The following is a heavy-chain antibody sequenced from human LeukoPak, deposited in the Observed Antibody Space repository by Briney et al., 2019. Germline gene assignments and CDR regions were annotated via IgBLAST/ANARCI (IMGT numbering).Heavy chain of an antibody. Sequence: GESLKISCKGSGYRFTSYWIGWVRQMPGKGLEWMGIIYPGDSDTRYSPSFQGQVTISADKSISTAYLQWSSLKASDTAMYFCATYAGSYSKYFQHWGQGTLVTVSS. V-gene: IGHV5-51*01. CDR2: IYPGDSDT. D-gene: IGHD3-10*01. CDR1: GYRFTSYW. CDR3: ATYAGSYSKYFQH. J-gene: IGHJ1*01.